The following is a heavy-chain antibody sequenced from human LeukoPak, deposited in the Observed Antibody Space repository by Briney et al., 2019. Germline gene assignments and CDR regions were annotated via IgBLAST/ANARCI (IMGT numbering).Heavy chain of an antibody. D-gene: IGHD1-26*01. Sequence: GRSLRLSCAASGFTFSSYSMNWVRQTPGKGLEWVSSISSSSSYIYYADSVKGRFTISRDNAKNSLYLQMNSLRAEDTAVYYCATGQGAIVGATRNYWGQGTLVTVSS. CDR2: ISSSSSYI. J-gene: IGHJ4*02. CDR3: ATGQGAIVGATRNY. CDR1: GFTFSSYS. V-gene: IGHV3-21*01.